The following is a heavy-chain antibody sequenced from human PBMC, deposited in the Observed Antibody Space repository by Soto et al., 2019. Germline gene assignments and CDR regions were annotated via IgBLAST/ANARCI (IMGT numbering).Heavy chain of an antibody. J-gene: IGHJ4*02. V-gene: IGHV1-69*02. CDR3: ARITIFGVVIGPDDFDY. Sequence: GASVKVSCKASGGTFSSYTISWVRQTPGQGLEWMGRIIPILSIANYAQKFQGRVTITADKSTSTAYMELSSLRSEDTAVYYCARITIFGVVIGPDDFDYWGQGTLVTVSS. CDR2: IIPILSIA. D-gene: IGHD3-3*01. CDR1: GGTFSSYT.